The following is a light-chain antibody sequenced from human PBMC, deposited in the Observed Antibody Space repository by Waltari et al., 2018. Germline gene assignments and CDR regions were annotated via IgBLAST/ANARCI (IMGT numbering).Light chain of an antibody. CDR2: GAS. V-gene: IGKV3-15*01. J-gene: IGKJ1*01. CDR3: QQYNDWPPWT. CDR1: QSVTTN. Sequence: EIVMTQSPASLSLSPGERATLPCRASQSVTTNLAWYQQKPGQAPRLLIDGASTGAAGIPVRFSGSGSGTEFTLTVSGLQSEDFAIYYCQQYNDWPPWTFGQGTKVEIK.